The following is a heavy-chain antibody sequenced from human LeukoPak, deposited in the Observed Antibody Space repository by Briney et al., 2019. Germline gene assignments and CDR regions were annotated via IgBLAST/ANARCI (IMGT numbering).Heavy chain of an antibody. CDR2: IYYSGCT. CDR3: ARTGSFLEWLYSFDY. D-gene: IGHD3-3*01. CDR1: GGSISSSSYF. J-gene: IGHJ4*02. V-gene: IGHV4-39*07. Sequence: SETLSLTCTVSGGSISSSSYFWRWIRQPPGRVLEWIGRIYYSGCTYYNRSLKSRVTISVERSKTLFSLKLSSVTAADTAVYYCARTGSFLEWLYSFDYWGQGTLVTVSS.